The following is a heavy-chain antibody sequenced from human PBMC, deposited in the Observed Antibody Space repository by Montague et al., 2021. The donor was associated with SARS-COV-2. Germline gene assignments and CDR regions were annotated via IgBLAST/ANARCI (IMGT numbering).Heavy chain of an antibody. CDR2: IYSGGNTI. J-gene: IGHJ6*02. D-gene: IGHD6-19*01. CDR1: GFTFGNYA. CDR3: AKELALAGQYYSYGMDV. V-gene: IGHV3-23*03. Sequence: SLRLSCAASGFTFGNYAMNWVRQAPGKGLEWVSIIYSGGNTIDYAESVKGRFIISRDNSKNMLYLQMNSLRAEDTAVYYCAKELALAGQYYSYGMDVWGQGTTVTVSS.